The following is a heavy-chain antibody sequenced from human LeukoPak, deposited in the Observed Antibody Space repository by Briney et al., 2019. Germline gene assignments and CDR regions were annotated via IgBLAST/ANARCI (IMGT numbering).Heavy chain of an antibody. D-gene: IGHD2-15*01. V-gene: IGHV4-59*01. CDR1: GGSISSYY. J-gene: IGHJ4*02. CDR2: IYYSGST. Sequence: SETLSLTCTVSGGSISSYYWSRIRQPPGKGLEWIGYIYYSGSTNYNPSLKSRVTISVDTSKNQFSLKLSSVTAADTAVYYCAGGGSLPDYWGQGTLVTVSS. CDR3: AGGGSLPDY.